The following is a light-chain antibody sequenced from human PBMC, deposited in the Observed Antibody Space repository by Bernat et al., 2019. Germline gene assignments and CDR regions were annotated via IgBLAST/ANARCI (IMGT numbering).Light chain of an antibody. V-gene: IGKV1-5*03. CDR2: KST. Sequence: DIQMTQSPSTLSASVGDRVTITCRASQSISIWFAWYQQKPGKAPKFLIYKSTILKSVDPSRFSGSGSGTEFTLTISSLQPDDLATYYCQQYNSYYPTFGQGTKVEIK. CDR3: QQYNSYYPT. CDR1: QSISIW. J-gene: IGKJ1*01.